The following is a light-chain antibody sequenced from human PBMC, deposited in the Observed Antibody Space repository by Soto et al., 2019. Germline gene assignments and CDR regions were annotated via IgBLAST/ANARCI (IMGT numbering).Light chain of an antibody. CDR2: DNN. Sequence: QSVLTQPPSVSAAPGQKVTISCSGSSSNIGNNYVSWYQQLPGTAPKLLIYDNNKRPSGIPDRFSGSKSGTSATLGITGLQAGDEAGYYCGTWDNSLSAWVFGGGTQLTVL. CDR3: GTWDNSLSAWV. CDR1: SSNIGNNY. J-gene: IGLJ3*02. V-gene: IGLV1-51*01.